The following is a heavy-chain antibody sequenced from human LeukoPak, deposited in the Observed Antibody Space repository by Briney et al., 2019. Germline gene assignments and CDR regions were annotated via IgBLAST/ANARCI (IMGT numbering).Heavy chain of an antibody. CDR1: GVSIGNSHYY. D-gene: IGHD3-16*01. CDR2: VYFSGST. Sequence: SETLSLTCGVSGVSIGNSHYYWGWIRQPAGKGLEWIGRVYFSGSTNYNPSLKGRVTISVDTSKNQFSLNLMSVTAAGTAVYYCVKDGGHTALDPWGQGTQVTVSS. V-gene: IGHV4-61*02. CDR3: VKDGGHTALDP. J-gene: IGHJ5*02.